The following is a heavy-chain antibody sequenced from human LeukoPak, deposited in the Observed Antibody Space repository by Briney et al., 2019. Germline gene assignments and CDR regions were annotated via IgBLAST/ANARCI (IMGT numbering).Heavy chain of an antibody. CDR1: GGTFSSYA. CDR2: IIPIFGTA. V-gene: IGHV1-69*06. CDR3: ARMCSSTSCYGGQPYYYYYGMDV. Sequence: GASVKVSCKASGGTFSSYAISWVRQAPGQGLEWMGGIIPIFGTANYAQKFQGRVTITADKSTSTAYMELSSLRSEDTAVYYCARMCSSTSCYGGQPYYYYYGMDVWGQGTTVTVSS. D-gene: IGHD2-2*01. J-gene: IGHJ6*02.